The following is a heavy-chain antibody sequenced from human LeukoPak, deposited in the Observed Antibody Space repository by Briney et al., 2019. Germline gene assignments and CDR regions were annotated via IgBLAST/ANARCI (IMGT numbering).Heavy chain of an antibody. CDR1: GFTFSSNW. V-gene: IGHV3-74*01. CDR2: INSDGSST. D-gene: IGHD2-15*01. CDR3: ARTEYYSPPSCKYESV. J-gene: IGHJ3*01. Sequence: GGSLRLSCSASGFTFSSNWMHWVRQAPGEGLVWISQINSDGSSTNYADSVKGRFTISRDNAKNTLYLQMNSLRAEDTAVYYWARTEYYSPPSCKYESVWGQGTMVT.